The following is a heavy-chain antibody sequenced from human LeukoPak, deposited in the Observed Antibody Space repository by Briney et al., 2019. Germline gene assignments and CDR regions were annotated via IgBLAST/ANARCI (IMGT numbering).Heavy chain of an antibody. CDR2: ISSSSSYI. V-gene: IGHV3-21*01. J-gene: IGHJ4*02. CDR3: AKADGDKPFDY. CDR1: GFTFSSYS. D-gene: IGHD4-17*01. Sequence: PGGSLRLSCAASGFTFSSYSMNWARQAPGKGLEWVSSISSSSSYIYYADSVKGRFTISRDNAKNSAYLQMNSLRAEDTAVYYCAKADGDKPFDYWGQGTLVTVSS.